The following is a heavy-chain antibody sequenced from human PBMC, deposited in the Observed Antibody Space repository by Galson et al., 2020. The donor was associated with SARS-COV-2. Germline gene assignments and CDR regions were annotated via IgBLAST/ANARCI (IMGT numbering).Heavy chain of an antibody. J-gene: IGHJ2*01. CDR3: AGNSGSSADWYFDL. V-gene: IGHV3-30*01. D-gene: IGHD1-26*01. Sequence: GGSLRLSCAASGFTFSSYAMHWVRQAPGKGLEWVAVISYDGSNKYYADSVKGRFTISRDNSKNTLYLQMNSLRAEDTAVYYCAGNSGSSADWYFDLWGRGTLVTVSS. CDR1: GFTFSSYA. CDR2: ISYDGSNK.